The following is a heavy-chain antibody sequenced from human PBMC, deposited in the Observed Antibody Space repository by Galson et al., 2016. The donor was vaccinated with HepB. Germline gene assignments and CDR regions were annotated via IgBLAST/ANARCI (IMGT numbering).Heavy chain of an antibody. J-gene: IGHJ4*02. CDR1: GFTVSSNY. CDR2: IYSGGST. V-gene: IGHV3-53*01. CDR3: ARGGSSWTFDY. D-gene: IGHD6-13*01. Sequence: SLRLSCAASGFTVSSNYMSWVRQAPGKGLEWVSVIYSGGSTYYADSVKGRFTISRDNSKNTRYLQMNSLRAEDTAVYYCARGGSSWTFDYWGQGTLVTVSS.